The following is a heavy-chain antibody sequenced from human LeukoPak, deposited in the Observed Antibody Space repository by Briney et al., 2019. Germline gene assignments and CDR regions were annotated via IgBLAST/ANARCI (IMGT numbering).Heavy chain of an antibody. Sequence: PSETLSLTCTVSGGSMSSYYWSWIRQPPGKGLEWIGYIYYNGNTIYSPSLKSRVTLSLDTSKNQFSLQLSSVTAADTAVYYCARAPIPAAKFDPWGQGTLVTVSS. J-gene: IGHJ5*02. CDR1: GGSMSSYY. V-gene: IGHV4-59*01. D-gene: IGHD2-2*01. CDR3: ARAPIPAAKFDP. CDR2: IYYNGNT.